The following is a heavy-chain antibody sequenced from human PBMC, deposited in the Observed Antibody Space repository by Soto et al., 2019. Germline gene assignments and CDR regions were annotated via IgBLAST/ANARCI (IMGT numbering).Heavy chain of an antibody. V-gene: IGHV1-3*02. J-gene: IGHJ4*02. CDR3: ARSGEDDSGDLDY. CDR2: SNAVNGNP. D-gene: IGHD4-17*01. Sequence: VKVSCKASGYTFTSYAMHWVRQAPGQRLEWMGWSNAVNGNPKYSQEFQGIVSITRDTSASTAYMELSSLRSEDMAVYYCARSGEDDSGDLDYWVQGTLVTVS. CDR1: GYTFTSYA.